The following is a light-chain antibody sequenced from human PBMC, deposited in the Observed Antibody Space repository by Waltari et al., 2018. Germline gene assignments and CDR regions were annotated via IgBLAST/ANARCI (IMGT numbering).Light chain of an antibody. J-gene: IGKJ4*01. Sequence: DIQLTQSPSSLSASVGDRVTITCQASQDINDYVNWYQARPGKAPKLLIYEASTLYTGVPSRFSGSGSGTDFTLTISSLQPEDFATYFCQQYEDVPLTFGGGTTVDVK. CDR1: QDINDY. CDR2: EAS. V-gene: IGKV1-33*01. CDR3: QQYEDVPLT.